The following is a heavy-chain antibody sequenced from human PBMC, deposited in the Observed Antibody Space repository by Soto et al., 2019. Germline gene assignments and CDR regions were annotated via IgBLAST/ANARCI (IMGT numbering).Heavy chain of an antibody. J-gene: IGHJ4*02. D-gene: IGHD6-13*01. Sequence: GGSLRLSCAASGFTFSSYAMSWVRQAPGKGLEWVSAISGSGGSTYYADSVKGRFTISRDNSKNTLYLQMNSLRAEDTAVYYCAKVFEAGTGAYYFDYWGQGTLVTVSS. V-gene: IGHV3-23*01. CDR2: ISGSGGST. CDR3: AKVFEAGTGAYYFDY. CDR1: GFTFSSYA.